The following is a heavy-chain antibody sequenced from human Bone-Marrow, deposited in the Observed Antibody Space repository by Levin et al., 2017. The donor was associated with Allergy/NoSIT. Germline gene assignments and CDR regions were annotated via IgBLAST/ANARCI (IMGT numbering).Heavy chain of an antibody. Sequence: QPGGSLRLSCEASGFIFSTYWMGWVRQAPGKGLECVANINLDGSDIYYVDSVKGRFTISRDNAKNSLYLQMNSLRGDDTAVYYCARVRRGSSDGDFWGQGTLVTVSS. CDR1: GFIFSTYW. CDR2: INLDGSDI. J-gene: IGHJ4*02. D-gene: IGHD6-6*01. V-gene: IGHV3-7*01. CDR3: ARVRRGSSDGDF.